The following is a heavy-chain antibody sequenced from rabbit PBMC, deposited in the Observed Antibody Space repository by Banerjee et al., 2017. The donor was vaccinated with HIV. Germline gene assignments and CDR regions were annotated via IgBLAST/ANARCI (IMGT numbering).Heavy chain of an antibody. CDR3: ARDLAGVIGWNFNL. CDR1: GLDFSSRYW. D-gene: IGHD4-1*01. CDR2: IYTGSSGST. Sequence: QSLEESGGDLVKPGASLTLTCTASGLDFSSRYWMSWVRQAPGKGLEWIACIYTGSSGSTAYASWARGRFTISKTSSTTVTLQMTSLTAADTASYFCARDLAGVIGWNFNLWGPGTLVTVS. J-gene: IGHJ4*01. V-gene: IGHV1S40*01.